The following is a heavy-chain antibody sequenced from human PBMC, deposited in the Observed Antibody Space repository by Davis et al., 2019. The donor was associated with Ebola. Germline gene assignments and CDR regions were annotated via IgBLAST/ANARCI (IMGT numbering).Heavy chain of an antibody. CDR1: GFLFSSYA. CDR3: AKDVAIFGVDIRGMENCDMDV. Sequence: ESLITPCPASGFLFSSYAMGWVRQAPGRGLEWVSSIRASGGATFYADSVKGRFTISRDNSKNLLYLQMNSLRAEDTAVYYCAKDVAIFGVDIRGMENCDMDVWGKGTTVTVSS. V-gene: IGHV3-23*01. CDR2: IRASGGAT. J-gene: IGHJ6*03. D-gene: IGHD3-3*02.